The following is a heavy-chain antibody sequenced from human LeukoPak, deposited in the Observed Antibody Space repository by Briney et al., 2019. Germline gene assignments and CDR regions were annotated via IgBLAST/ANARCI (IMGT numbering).Heavy chain of an antibody. J-gene: IGHJ4*02. CDR2: IYYSGST. CDR3: ARLPPSSRTLYFDY. V-gene: IGHV4-59*08. D-gene: IGHD6-13*01. Sequence: SETLSLTCTVYGGSFSGYYWSWIRQPPGKGLEWIGYIYYSGSTNYNPSLKSRVTISVDTSKNQFSLKLSSVTAADTAVYYCARLPPSSRTLYFDYWGQGTLVTVSS. CDR1: GGSFSGYY.